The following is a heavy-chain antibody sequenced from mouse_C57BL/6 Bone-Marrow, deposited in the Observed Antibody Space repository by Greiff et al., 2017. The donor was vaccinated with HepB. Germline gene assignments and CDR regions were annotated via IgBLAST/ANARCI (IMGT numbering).Heavy chain of an antibody. CDR2: IYPGDGDT. J-gene: IGHJ2*01. D-gene: IGHD1-1*01. V-gene: IGHV1-82*01. CDR3: ARRGYYYGSSLDY. Sequence: VKLLESGPELVKPGASVKISCKASGYAFSSSWMNWVKQRPGKGLEWIGRIYPGDGDTNYNGKFKGKATLTADKSSSTAYMQLSSLTSEDSAVYFCARRGYYYGSSLDYWGQGTTLTVSS. CDR1: GYAFSSSW.